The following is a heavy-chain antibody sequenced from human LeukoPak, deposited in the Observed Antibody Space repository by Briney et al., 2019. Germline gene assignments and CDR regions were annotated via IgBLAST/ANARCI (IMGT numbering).Heavy chain of an antibody. Sequence: GGSLRLSCAASGFTFSSYEMNWVRQAPGKGLEWVSYISSSGSIKYYADSVKGRFTISRDNAKNTLYLQMNSLRAEDTAVYYCARDLSHCSGGRCYSAHFDYWGLGTLVTVSS. V-gene: IGHV3-48*03. CDR3: ARDLSHCSGGRCYSAHFDY. J-gene: IGHJ4*02. CDR2: ISSSGSIK. D-gene: IGHD2-15*01. CDR1: GFTFSSYE.